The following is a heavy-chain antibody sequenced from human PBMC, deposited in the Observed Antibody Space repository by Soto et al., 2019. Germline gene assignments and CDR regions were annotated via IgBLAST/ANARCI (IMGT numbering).Heavy chain of an antibody. Sequence: EVQLVESGGGLVQPGRSLRLSCAASGFTFDDYAMHWVRQAPGKGLEWVSGISWNSGSIGYADSVKGRFTISRDNAKNALYLQMNSLRAEDRALYYCAKAVFWSGYYSLVDYWGQGTLVTVSS. D-gene: IGHD3-3*01. CDR2: ISWNSGSI. CDR1: GFTFDDYA. J-gene: IGHJ4*02. V-gene: IGHV3-9*01. CDR3: AKAVFWSGYYSLVDY.